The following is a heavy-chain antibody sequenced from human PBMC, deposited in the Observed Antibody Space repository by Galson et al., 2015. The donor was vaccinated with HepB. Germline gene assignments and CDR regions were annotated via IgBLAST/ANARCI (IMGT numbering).Heavy chain of an antibody. J-gene: IGHJ4*02. CDR2: INAGNP. CDR1: GYTFTSYA. CDR3: ARALGGWYGT. Sequence: SVKVSCKASGYTFTSYALHWVRQAPGQRLEGMGWINAGNPKYSQKFQGRVTITRDTSAGTAYMELSSLRSEDTAVYYCARALGGWYGTWGQGTLVTVSS. D-gene: IGHD6-19*01. V-gene: IGHV1-3*01.